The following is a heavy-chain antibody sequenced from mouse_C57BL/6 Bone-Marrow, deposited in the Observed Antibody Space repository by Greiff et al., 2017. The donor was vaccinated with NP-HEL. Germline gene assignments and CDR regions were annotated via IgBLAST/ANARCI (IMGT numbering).Heavy chain of an antibody. Sequence: QVQLQQSGAELVRPGTSVKVSCKASGYAFTNYLIEWVKQRPGQGLEWIGVINPGSGGTNYNEKFKGKATLTADKSSSTAYMQLSSLTSEDSAVYFCASHDYYGSSYAYAMDYWGQGTSVTVSS. CDR3: ASHDYYGSSYAYAMDY. V-gene: IGHV1-54*01. CDR1: GYAFTNYL. J-gene: IGHJ4*01. CDR2: INPGSGGT. D-gene: IGHD1-1*01.